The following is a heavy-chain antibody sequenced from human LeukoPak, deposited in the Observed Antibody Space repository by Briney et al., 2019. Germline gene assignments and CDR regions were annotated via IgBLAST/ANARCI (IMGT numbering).Heavy chain of an antibody. J-gene: IGHJ4*02. Sequence: PGGSLRLSCAASGFTLTSYAMSWVRQAPGKGLEWVSAISGSGDTTYYADSVKGRFTISRDNSKNTLYLQMNSLRAEDTAVYYCAKDIPVRGGSFDYWGQGTLVTASS. D-gene: IGHD3-16*01. CDR3: AKDIPVRGGSFDY. CDR2: ISGSGDTT. V-gene: IGHV3-23*01. CDR1: GFTLTSYA.